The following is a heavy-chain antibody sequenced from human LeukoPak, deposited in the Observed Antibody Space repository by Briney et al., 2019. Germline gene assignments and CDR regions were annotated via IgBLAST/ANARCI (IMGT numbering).Heavy chain of an antibody. Sequence: GASVKVSCKASGYTFTGYYMHWVRQATGQGLEWMGWMNPNSGNTGYAQKFQGRVTITRNTSISTAYMELSSLRSEDTAVYYCARVGQQLVLPYYYYYYMDVWGKGTTVTVSS. CDR1: GYTFTGYY. J-gene: IGHJ6*03. CDR3: ARVGQQLVLPYYYYYYMDV. CDR2: MNPNSGNT. V-gene: IGHV1-8*03. D-gene: IGHD6-13*01.